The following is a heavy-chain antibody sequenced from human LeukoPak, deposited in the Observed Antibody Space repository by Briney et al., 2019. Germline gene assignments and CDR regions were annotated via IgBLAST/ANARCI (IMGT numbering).Heavy chain of an antibody. V-gene: IGHV4-61*01. CDR1: GGSVNSGSYY. CDR3: ARVSIYDILTGYYLGGATFDY. Sequence: PSETLSLTCTVSGGSVNSGSYYWTWIRQPPGKGLEWIGYIYDSGSTNYNPSLKSRVTMSVDTSKNQFSLKLSSVTAVDTAVYYCARVSIYDILTGYYLGGATFDYWGQGTLVTVSS. CDR2: IYDSGST. D-gene: IGHD3-9*01. J-gene: IGHJ4*02.